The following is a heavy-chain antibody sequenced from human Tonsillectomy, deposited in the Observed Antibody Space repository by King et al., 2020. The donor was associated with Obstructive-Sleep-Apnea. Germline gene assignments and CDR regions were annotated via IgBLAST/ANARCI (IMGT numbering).Heavy chain of an antibody. CDR1: GFTFSSYW. D-gene: IGHD6-6*01. Sequence: VQLVESGGGLVQPGGSLRLSCAASGFTFSSYWMHWVRQAPGKGLVWVSRINSDGSSTSYADSVKGRFTISRDNAKNTLYLQMNSLRSEATAVYYCARGGAARAVGSSRGNYWGQGTLVTVSS. CDR3: ARGGAARAVGSSRGNY. V-gene: IGHV3-74*01. J-gene: IGHJ4*02. CDR2: INSDGSST.